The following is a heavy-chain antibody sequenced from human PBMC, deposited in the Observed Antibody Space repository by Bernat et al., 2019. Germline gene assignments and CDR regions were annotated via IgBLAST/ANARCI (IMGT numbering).Heavy chain of an antibody. CDR3: PHGGGGMIDP. J-gene: IGHJ5*02. CDR2: IYWDDDK. D-gene: IGHD1-26*01. Sequence: QITLKESGPTLVKPTQTLTLTCTFSGFSLSTSGVGVGWIRQPPGKALEWLALIYWDDDKRYSPSLKSRLTITKDTSKNQVVLTMTNMDPWSTATYYGPHGGGGMIDPWGQGTLVTVSS. CDR1: GFSLSTSGVG. V-gene: IGHV2-5*02.